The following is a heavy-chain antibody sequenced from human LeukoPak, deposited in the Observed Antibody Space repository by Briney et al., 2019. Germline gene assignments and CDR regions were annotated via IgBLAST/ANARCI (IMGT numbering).Heavy chain of an antibody. CDR3: TRVIRSSSRPPPPPHYYYYGMDV. CDR1: GFTFGDYA. Sequence: GGSLRLSCTASGFTFGDYAMSWVRQAPGKGLEWVGFIRSKAYGGTTEYAASVKGRFTISRDDSKSIAYLQMNSLKTEDTAVYSCTRVIRSSSRPPPPPHYYYYGMDVWGQGTTVTVSS. D-gene: IGHD6-6*01. V-gene: IGHV3-49*04. J-gene: IGHJ6*02. CDR2: IRSKAYGGTT.